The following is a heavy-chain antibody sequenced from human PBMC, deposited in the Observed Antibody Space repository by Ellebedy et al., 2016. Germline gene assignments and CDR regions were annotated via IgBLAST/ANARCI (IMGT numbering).Heavy chain of an antibody. CDR3: AREVITTAGIKSNFDY. J-gene: IGHJ4*02. Sequence: ASVKVSCKVSGYTLTELSMHWVLQXPXNXXXXXXXXYHEDGETIYAQKFQGRVTMTKDTSTDTAYMELSSLSSEDTAVYFCAREVITTAGIKSNFDYWGQGTLVTVSS. D-gene: IGHD6-13*01. CDR1: GYTLTELS. CDR2: XYHEDGET. V-gene: IGHV1-24*01.